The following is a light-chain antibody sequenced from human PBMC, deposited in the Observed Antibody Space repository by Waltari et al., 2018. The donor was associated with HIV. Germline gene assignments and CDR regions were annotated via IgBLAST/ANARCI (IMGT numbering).Light chain of an antibody. V-gene: IGKV3-20*01. J-gene: IGKJ1*01. CDR1: QSVSSRY. CDR3: QQYDVSRT. CDR2: NVS. Sequence: EIVLTQSPATLSLSPGERATLSCRASQSVSSRYLAWYQQKPGQAPRLVIYNVSKRATGIPDRFTGSGSGTDFTLTINSLEPEDFAVYFCQQYDVSRTFGQGTKVEVK.